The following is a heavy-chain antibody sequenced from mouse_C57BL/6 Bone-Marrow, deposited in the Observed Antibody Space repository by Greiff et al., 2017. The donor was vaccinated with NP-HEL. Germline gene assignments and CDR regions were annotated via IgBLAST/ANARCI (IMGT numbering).Heavy chain of an antibody. D-gene: IGHD4-1*01. CDR3: ALGLDYFDY. CDR1: GYAFSSSW. J-gene: IGHJ2*01. CDR2: IYPGDGDT. V-gene: IGHV1-82*01. Sequence: QVQLQQSGPELVKPGASVKISCKASGYAFSSSWMNWVKQRPGKGLEWIGRIYPGDGDTNYNGKFKGKATLTADKSSSTAYMQLSSLTSEDSAVYFCALGLDYFDYWGQGTTLTVSS.